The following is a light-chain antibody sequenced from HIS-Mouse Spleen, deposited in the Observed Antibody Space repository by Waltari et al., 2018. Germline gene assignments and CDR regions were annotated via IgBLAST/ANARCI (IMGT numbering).Light chain of an antibody. V-gene: IGLV2-8*01. CDR2: EVS. CDR1: RSYVGGYYY. J-gene: IGLJ1*01. CDR3: SSYAGSNNYV. Sequence: QSALTQPPSASGSPGQSVTISCTGTRSYVGGYYYVSWYQQHPGKAPKLMIYEVSKRPSGVPDRFSGSKSGNTASLTVSGLQAEDEADYYCSSYAGSNNYVFGTGTKVTVL.